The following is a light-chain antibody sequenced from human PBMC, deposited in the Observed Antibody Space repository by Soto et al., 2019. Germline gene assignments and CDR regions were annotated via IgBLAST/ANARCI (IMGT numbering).Light chain of an antibody. Sequence: AIRKTQSPSSLSASTGDRVTITCRASQGISSYLAWYQQKPGKAPKLLIYAASSLQSGVPSRFSGSGSGTDFTLTISSLQPEDFATYYCQQSYTTPITFGQGTKVDIK. CDR3: QQSYTTPIT. CDR1: QGISSY. V-gene: IGKV1-8*01. J-gene: IGKJ1*01. CDR2: AAS.